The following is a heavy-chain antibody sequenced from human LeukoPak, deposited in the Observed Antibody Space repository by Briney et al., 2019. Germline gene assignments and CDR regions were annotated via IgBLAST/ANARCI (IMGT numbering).Heavy chain of an antibody. V-gene: IGHV4-39*01. D-gene: IGHD6-19*01. CDR3: ARRRYSSGRPPEVDY. Sequence: SETLSLTCTVSGGSISSSSYYWGWIRQPPGEGLEWIGSIYYSGSTYYNPSLKSRVTISVNTSKNQYSLKLSSVTAADTAVYYWARRRYSSGRPPEVDYWGQGTLVTVSS. CDR2: IYYSGST. J-gene: IGHJ4*02. CDR1: GGSISSSSYY.